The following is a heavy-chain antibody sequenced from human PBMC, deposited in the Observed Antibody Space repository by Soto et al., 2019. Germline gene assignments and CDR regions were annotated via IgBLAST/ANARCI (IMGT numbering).Heavy chain of an antibody. Sequence: EVQLVESGGGLVKPGGSLRLSCPASGFTFSNAWMSWVRQAPGKGLEWVGRIKSKTDGGTTDYAAPVKGRFTISRDDSKNTLYLQMNSLKTEDTAVYYCTTDHDFWSGYYDYFDYWGQGTLVTVSS. D-gene: IGHD3-3*01. J-gene: IGHJ4*02. CDR2: IKSKTDGGTT. V-gene: IGHV3-15*01. CDR3: TTDHDFWSGYYDYFDY. CDR1: GFTFSNAW.